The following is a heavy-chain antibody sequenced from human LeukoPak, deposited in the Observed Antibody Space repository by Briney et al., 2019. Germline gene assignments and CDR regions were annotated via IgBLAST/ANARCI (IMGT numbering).Heavy chain of an antibody. CDR3: TRHTVDTAMDHYYYYYMDV. CDR2: IRSKANSYAT. Sequence: GGSLRLSCAASGFTFSGSAMHWVRQASGKGLEWVGRIRSKANSYATAYAASVKGRFTISRDDSKNTAYLQMNSLKTEDTAVYYCTRHTVDTAMDHYYYYYMDVWGKGTTVTVSS. J-gene: IGHJ6*03. CDR1: GFTFSGSA. D-gene: IGHD5-18*01. V-gene: IGHV3-73*01.